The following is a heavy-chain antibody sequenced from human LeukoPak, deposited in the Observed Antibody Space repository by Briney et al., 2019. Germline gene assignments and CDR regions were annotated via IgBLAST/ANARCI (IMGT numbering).Heavy chain of an antibody. CDR3: ARQSAEAGTQWFDP. D-gene: IGHD6-19*01. CDR1: GGSISSSSYY. CDR2: IYYSGST. V-gene: IGHV4-39*01. J-gene: IGHJ5*02. Sequence: SETLSLTCTVSGGSISSSSYYWGWIRQPPGKGLEWIGSIYYSGSTYYNPSLKSRVTISVDTSKNQFSLKLNSVTAADTAVYYCARQSAEAGTQWFDPWGQGTLVTVSS.